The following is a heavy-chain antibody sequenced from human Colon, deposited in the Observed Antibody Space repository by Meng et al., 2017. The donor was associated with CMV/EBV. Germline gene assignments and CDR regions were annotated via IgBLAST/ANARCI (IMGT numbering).Heavy chain of an antibody. V-gene: IGHV1-69*04. CDR2: IIPVLKTP. CDR1: GGTFSKYV. CDR3: ARRQEDSSGYFFD. D-gene: IGHD6-19*01. Sequence: SVKVSCKAPGGTFSKYVISWVRQGPGQGPEWMGRIIPVLKTPDYAQKFQGRVTITADKSTKTVYMELSSLRSEDTAMYYCARRQEDSSGYFFDWGQGTMVTAPQ. J-gene: IGHJ4*02.